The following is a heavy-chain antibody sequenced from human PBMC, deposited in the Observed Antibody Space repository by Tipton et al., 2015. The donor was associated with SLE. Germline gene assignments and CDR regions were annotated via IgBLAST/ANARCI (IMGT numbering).Heavy chain of an antibody. V-gene: IGHV3-30-3*01. J-gene: IGHJ3*02. Sequence: SLRLSCAASGFTFSSYAMHWVRQAPGKGLEWVAVISYDGSNKYYADSVKGRFTISRDNSKNTLYLQMNSLRAEDTAVYYCARDNAIELLWFGELLGAFDIWGQGTMVTVSS. D-gene: IGHD3-10*01. CDR1: GFTFSSYA. CDR2: ISYDGSNK. CDR3: ARDNAIELLWFGELLGAFDI.